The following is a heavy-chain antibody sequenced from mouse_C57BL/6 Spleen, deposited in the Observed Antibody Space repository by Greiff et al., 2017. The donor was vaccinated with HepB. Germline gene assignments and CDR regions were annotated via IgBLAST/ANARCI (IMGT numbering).Heavy chain of an antibody. V-gene: IGHV1-15*01. J-gene: IGHJ3*01. CDR3: TRSPTLGRRFAY. CDR2: IDPETGGT. CDR1: GYTFTDYE. Sequence: QVQLKQSGAELVRPGASVTLSCKASGYTFTDYEMHWVKQTPVQGLEWIGAIDPETGGTAYNQKFKGRAILTAYKSSSTAYMELRSLTSEDSAVYYCTRSPTLGRRFAYWGQGTLVTVSA. D-gene: IGHD2-12*01.